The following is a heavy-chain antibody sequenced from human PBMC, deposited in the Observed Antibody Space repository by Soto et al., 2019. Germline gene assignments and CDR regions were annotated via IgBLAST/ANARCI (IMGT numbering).Heavy chain of an antibody. CDR3: ARVRIFGVPGWFDP. D-gene: IGHD3-3*01. V-gene: IGHV3-48*03. CDR2: ISSSGSTM. J-gene: IGHJ5*02. Sequence: EVQLVESGGGLVQPGGSLRLSCAASGFTFNSYEMNWVRQAPGKGLEWVSYISSSGSTMYHADSVKGRFTISRDNAKNSLYLQMNSLRVEDTAVYYCARVRIFGVPGWFDPWGQGTLVTVSS. CDR1: GFTFNSYE.